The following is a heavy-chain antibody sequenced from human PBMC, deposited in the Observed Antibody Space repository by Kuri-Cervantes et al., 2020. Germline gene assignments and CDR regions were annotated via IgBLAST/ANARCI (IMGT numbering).Heavy chain of an antibody. Sequence: SGPTLVKPTQTLTLTCTFSGFSLSTSGMCVSWVRQPPGKALEWLALIDWDDDKYYSTSLKTRLTISKDTSKNQVVLTMTNMDPVDTATYYCARIQYYYDSSGVKNWFDPWGQGTLVTVSS. D-gene: IGHD3-22*01. J-gene: IGHJ5*02. V-gene: IGHV2-70*20. CDR1: GFSLSTSGMC. CDR3: ARIQYYYDSSGVKNWFDP. CDR2: IDWDDDK.